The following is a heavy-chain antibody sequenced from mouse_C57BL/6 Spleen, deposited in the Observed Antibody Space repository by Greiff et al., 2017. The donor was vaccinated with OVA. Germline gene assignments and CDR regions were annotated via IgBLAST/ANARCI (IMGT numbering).Heavy chain of an antibody. J-gene: IGHJ4*01. V-gene: IGHV10-1*01. D-gene: IGHD2-4*01. CDR3: VRQFDYLYYAMDY. Sequence: GGGLVQPKGSLKLSCAASGFSFNTYAMNWVRQAPGKGLEWVARLRSKSNNYATYYADSVKDRFTISRDDSESMLYLQMNNLKTEDTAMYYCVRQFDYLYYAMDYWGQGTSVTVSS. CDR1: GFSFNTYA. CDR2: LRSKSNNYAT.